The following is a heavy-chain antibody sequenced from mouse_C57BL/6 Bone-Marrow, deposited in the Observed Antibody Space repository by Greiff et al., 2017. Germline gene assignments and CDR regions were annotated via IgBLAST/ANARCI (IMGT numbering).Heavy chain of an antibody. V-gene: IGHV1-64*01. CDR1: GYTFTSYW. CDR2: IHPNSGST. J-gene: IGHJ4*01. CDR3: ARVPYGNYYSYYAMDY. D-gene: IGHD2-1*01. Sequence: VQLQQPGAELVKPGASVKLSCKASGYTFTSYWMHWVKQRPGQGLAWLGMIHPNSGSTNYNEKFKSKATLTVEKSSSTAYMQLSSLSSEDSAVYCCARVPYGNYYSYYAMDYWCQGTSVTVAS.